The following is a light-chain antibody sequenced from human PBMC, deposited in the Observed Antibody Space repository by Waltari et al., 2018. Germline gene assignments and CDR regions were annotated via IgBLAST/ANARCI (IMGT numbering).Light chain of an antibody. V-gene: IGKV3-20*01. Sequence: EIVLTQYPGTLSLSPGEGATLSCRTSQTIRTTYLAWYQQNPGQAPTLLIYGTFSRATANPARLTSSGSVTDFSLPISNLGPEYFATYYCQQYDISPLTFGGGTKVESK. J-gene: IGKJ4*01. CDR2: GTF. CDR3: QQYDISPLT. CDR1: QTIRTTY.